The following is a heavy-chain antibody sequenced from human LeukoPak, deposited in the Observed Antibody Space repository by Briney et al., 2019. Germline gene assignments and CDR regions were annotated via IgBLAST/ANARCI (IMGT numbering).Heavy chain of an antibody. J-gene: IGHJ4*02. CDR3: AKAPVTTCSGAYCYPFDY. CDR1: GFTLSSYA. D-gene: IGHD2-21*01. CDR2: ISVSGNT. Sequence: GGSLRLSCAASGFTLSSYAMSWVRQSPGKGLEWVSAISVSGNTYHADSVKGRFTISRDSSKNTLYLQMNRLRAEDAAVYYCAKAPVTTCSGAYCYPFDYWGQGTLVTVSS. V-gene: IGHV3-23*01.